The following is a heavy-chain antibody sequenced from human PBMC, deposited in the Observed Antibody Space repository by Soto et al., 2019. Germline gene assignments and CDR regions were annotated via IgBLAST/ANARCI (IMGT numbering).Heavy chain of an antibody. CDR1: GGSISSYH. CDR2: IYYSGST. D-gene: IGHD6-13*01. CDR3: SRAQSRGYSSWFDP. Sequence: QVQLQESGPGLVKPSETLSLTCTVSGGSISSYHWSWIRQPPGKGLEWIGYIYYSGSTKYNPSLKIRVPVSVDPPKNQFSLKLSSVTAADTAVYFCSRAQSRGYSSWFDPWGQGTLVTVSS. V-gene: IGHV4-59*01. J-gene: IGHJ5*02.